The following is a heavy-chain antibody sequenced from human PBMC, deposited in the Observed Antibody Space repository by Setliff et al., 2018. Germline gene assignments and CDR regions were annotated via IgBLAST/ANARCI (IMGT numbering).Heavy chain of an antibody. CDR2: IYYSGST. Sequence: PSETLSLTCTVSGDSISRAKYYWSWIRQSAGKGLECLGYIYYSGSTNYNPSLKSRVTISVDTSKNQFSLKLSSVTAADTAVYYCARGLLWFGELRENWSDPWGQGTLVTVSS. V-gene: IGHV4-61*10. D-gene: IGHD3-10*01. J-gene: IGHJ5*02. CDR1: GDSISRAKYY. CDR3: ARGLLWFGELRENWSDP.